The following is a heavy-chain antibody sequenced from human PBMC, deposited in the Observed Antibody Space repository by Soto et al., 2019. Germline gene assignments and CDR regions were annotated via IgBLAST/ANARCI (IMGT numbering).Heavy chain of an antibody. Sequence: VGSLRLSCAASGLTFSSYGMHWVRQAPGKGLEWVAVIWYDGSNKYYADSVKGRFTISRDNSKNTLYLQMNSLRAEDTAVYYCARDFGRSGSYYNGDYWGQGTLVTVSS. D-gene: IGHD3-10*01. V-gene: IGHV3-33*01. J-gene: IGHJ4*02. CDR1: GLTFSSYG. CDR2: IWYDGSNK. CDR3: ARDFGRSGSYYNGDY.